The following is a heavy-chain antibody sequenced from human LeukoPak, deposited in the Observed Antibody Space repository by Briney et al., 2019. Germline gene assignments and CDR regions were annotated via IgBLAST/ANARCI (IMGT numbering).Heavy chain of an antibody. CDR2: INHSGST. CDR1: GGSFSGYY. Sequence: TSETLSLTCAVYGGSFSGYYWSWIRQPPGKGLEWIGEINHSGSTNYNPSLKSRVTISVDTSKNQFSLKLSSVTAADTAVYYCASESSSWYEDAFDIWGQGTMVTVSS. D-gene: IGHD6-13*01. J-gene: IGHJ3*02. CDR3: ASESSSWYEDAFDI. V-gene: IGHV4-34*01.